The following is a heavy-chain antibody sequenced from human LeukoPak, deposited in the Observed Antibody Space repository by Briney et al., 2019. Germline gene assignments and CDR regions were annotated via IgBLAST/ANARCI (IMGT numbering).Heavy chain of an antibody. D-gene: IGHD2-2*01. J-gene: IGHJ4*02. CDR1: GFTFSSYG. CDR3: AKGPPYCSSTSCPGAY. V-gene: IGHV3-30*18. Sequence: PGGSLRLSCAASGFTFSSYGMHWVHQAPGKGLEWVAVISYDGSNKYYADSVKGRFTISRDNSKNTLYLQMNSLRAEDTAVYYCAKGPPYCSSTSCPGAYWGQGTLVTVSS. CDR2: ISYDGSNK.